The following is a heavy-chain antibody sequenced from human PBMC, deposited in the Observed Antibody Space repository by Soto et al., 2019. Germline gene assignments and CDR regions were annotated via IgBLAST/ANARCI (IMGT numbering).Heavy chain of an antibody. V-gene: IGHV1-2*02. CDR2: INPNSGDT. D-gene: IGHD1-26*01. J-gene: IGHJ6*02. CDR1: GYTFTGYY. CDR3: AKGGAIVAACTRVYLYNARDV. Sequence: QVQLVQSGTEVKRPGDSVKVSCKASGYTFTGYYVHWVRQAPGQGLEWMGWINPNSGDTYLAQRFQGRVTMNRDTSIGTAYMELRGMTSDDTAEYYCAKGGAIVAACTRVYLYNARDVWGQGTTVTVSS.